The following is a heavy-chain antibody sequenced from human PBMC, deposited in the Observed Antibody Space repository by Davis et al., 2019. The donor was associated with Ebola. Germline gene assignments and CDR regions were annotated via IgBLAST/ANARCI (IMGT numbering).Heavy chain of an antibody. J-gene: IGHJ6*02. V-gene: IGHV4-59*01. CDR3: ARDRGTLYGMDV. CDR1: GGSISSYY. CDR2: IYNSGST. Sequence: SETLSLTCTVSGGSISSYYWSWIRQPPGKGLEWIGYIYNSGSTNYNPSLKSRVTISVDTSKNQFSLKLSSVTAADTAVYYCARDRGTLYGMDVWGQGTTVTVSS. D-gene: IGHD1-14*01.